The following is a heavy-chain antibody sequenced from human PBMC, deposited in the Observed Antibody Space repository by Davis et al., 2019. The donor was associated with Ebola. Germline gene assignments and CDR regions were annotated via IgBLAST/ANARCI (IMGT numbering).Heavy chain of an antibody. CDR3: ARDREYCSGGSCYWDYYYMDV. CDR2: IIPILGIA. J-gene: IGHJ6*03. Sequence: SVKVSCKASGGTFSSYAISWVRQAPGQGLDWMGGIIPILGIANYAQKFQGRVTITADESTSTAYMELSSLRSEDTAVYSGARDREYCSGGSCYWDYYYMDVWGKGTTVTVSS. V-gene: IGHV1-69*10. CDR1: GGTFSSYA. D-gene: IGHD2-15*01.